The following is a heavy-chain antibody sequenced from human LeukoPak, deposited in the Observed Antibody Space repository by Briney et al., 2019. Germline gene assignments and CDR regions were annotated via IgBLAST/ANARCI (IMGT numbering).Heavy chain of an antibody. D-gene: IGHD6-19*01. Sequence: PGGSLRLSCAASGFTFSSYAMSWVRQAPGKGLEWVSAISGSGGSTYYADPVKGRFTISRDNSKNTLYLQMNSLRAEDTAVYYCAKDFNPIAVAGLFDYWGQGTLVTVSS. CDR1: GFTFSSYA. V-gene: IGHV3-23*01. CDR3: AKDFNPIAVAGLFDY. CDR2: ISGSGGST. J-gene: IGHJ4*02.